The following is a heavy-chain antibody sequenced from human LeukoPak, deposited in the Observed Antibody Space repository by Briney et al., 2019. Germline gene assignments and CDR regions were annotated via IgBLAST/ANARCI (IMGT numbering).Heavy chain of an antibody. J-gene: IGHJ5*02. Sequence: GGSLRLSCAASGFTFSSYAMSWVRQAPGKGLEWVSAISGSGGSTYYADSVKGRFTISRDNSKNTLYLQMNSLRAEDTAVYYCAKTRGASYGSGKGVNWFDPWGQGTLVTVSS. CDR1: GFTFSSYA. V-gene: IGHV3-23*01. CDR3: AKTRGASYGSGKGVNWFDP. CDR2: ISGSGGST. D-gene: IGHD3-10*01.